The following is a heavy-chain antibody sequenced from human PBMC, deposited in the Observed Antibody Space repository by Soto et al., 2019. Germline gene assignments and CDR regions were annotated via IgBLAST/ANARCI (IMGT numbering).Heavy chain of an antibody. D-gene: IGHD2-21*01. CDR3: ARRLFLDV. V-gene: IGHV3-11*01. CDR1: GFSFGDYY. Sequence: QMQLVESGGNLVKPGGSLRLSCSGSGFSFGDYYMNWIRKAPGKGLEWVSYISSGGNTISYSDSVKGRFTISRDNAKKSVYLEMDSLRPEDTAVYSCARRLFLDVWGQGTLVTVSS. CDR2: ISSGGNTI. J-gene: IGHJ4*02.